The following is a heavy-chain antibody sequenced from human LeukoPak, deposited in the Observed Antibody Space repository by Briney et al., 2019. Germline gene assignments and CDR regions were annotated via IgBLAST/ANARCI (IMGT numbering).Heavy chain of an antibody. CDR1: GGSISSYY. J-gene: IGHJ4*02. CDR3: ARGGLKYDY. V-gene: IGHV4-59*01. Sequence: SETLSLTCTVSGGSISSYYWSWIREPPGEGLEWIGYIYYSGSTNYNPSLKSRVTISVDTSMNQFSLKLSSVTAADTAVYYCARGGLKYDYWGQGTLVTVSS. CDR2: IYYSGST. D-gene: IGHD3-10*01.